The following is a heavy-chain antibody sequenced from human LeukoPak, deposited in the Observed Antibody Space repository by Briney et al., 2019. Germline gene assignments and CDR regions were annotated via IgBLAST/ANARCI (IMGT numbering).Heavy chain of an antibody. D-gene: IGHD1-26*01. Sequence: PSETLSLTCTVSGGSISRGGYYRSWIRQHPGKGLEWIGYIYYSGSTYYNPSLKSRVTISVDTSKNQFSLKLSSVTAADTAVYYCAREIVGAPGYWGRGTLVTVSS. CDR2: IYYSGST. J-gene: IGHJ4*02. CDR1: GGSISRGGYY. V-gene: IGHV4-31*03. CDR3: AREIVGAPGY.